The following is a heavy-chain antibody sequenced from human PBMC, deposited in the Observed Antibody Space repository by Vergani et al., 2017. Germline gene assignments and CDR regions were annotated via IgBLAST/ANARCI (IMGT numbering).Heavy chain of an antibody. Sequence: EVELVQSGPEMRKPGESLKISCKGSEYSFGNYWIGWVRQMAGKGLEWMGIIYPADSDTRYSPSFQGQVTISADKSISTAFLQWDSLKASDTALYYCARHTTYTDSLGQETLVIVSS. CDR3: ARHTTYTDS. CDR2: IYPADSDT. CDR1: EYSFGNYW. J-gene: IGHJ4*02. D-gene: IGHD1-1*01. V-gene: IGHV5-51*01.